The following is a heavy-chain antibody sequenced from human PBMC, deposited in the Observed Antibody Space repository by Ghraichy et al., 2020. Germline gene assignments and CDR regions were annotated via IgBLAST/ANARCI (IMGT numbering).Heavy chain of an antibody. CDR2: IIPIFCTA. CDR1: GGTFSSYA. CDR3: ARGSLSTNYFDY. Sequence: SVKVSCKASGGTFSSYAISWVRQAPGQGLEWMGGIIPIFCTANYAQKFQGRVTITADESTSTAYMELSSLRSEDTAVYYCARGSLSTNYFDYWGQGTLVTVS. V-gene: IGHV1-69*13. D-gene: IGHD1-1*01. J-gene: IGHJ4*02.